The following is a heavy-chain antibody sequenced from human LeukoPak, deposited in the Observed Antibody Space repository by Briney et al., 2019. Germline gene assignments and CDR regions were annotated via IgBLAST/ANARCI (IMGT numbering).Heavy chain of an antibody. CDR3: ARGSPYRTAQNLDY. J-gene: IGHJ4*02. Sequence: PGGSLRLSCAASGFTFSSYWMSWVRQAPGKGLEWVANIKQDGSEKYYVDSVKGRFTISRDNAKNSLYLQMNSLRAEDTAVYYFARGSPYRTAQNLDYWGQGTLVSVSS. CDR1: GFTFSSYW. CDR2: IKQDGSEK. D-gene: IGHD4-11*01. V-gene: IGHV3-7*04.